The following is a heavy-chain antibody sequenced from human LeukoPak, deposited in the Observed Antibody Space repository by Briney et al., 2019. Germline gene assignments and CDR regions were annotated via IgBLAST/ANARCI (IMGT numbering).Heavy chain of an antibody. D-gene: IGHD3-16*01. J-gene: IGHJ4*02. V-gene: IGHV3-23*01. Sequence: GGSLRLSCAASGFTVSGHPMSWVRQTPEKGLEWVSTITSGDGSPYYADSVKGRFTISRDNSNNMLYLQMNSLRAEDTAVYYCTKRGAYYVDYWGRGIPVTVSS. CDR1: GFTVSGHP. CDR3: TKRGAYYVDY. CDR2: ITSGDGSP.